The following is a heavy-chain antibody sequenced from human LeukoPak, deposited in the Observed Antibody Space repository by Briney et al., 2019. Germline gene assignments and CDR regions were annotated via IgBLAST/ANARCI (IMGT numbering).Heavy chain of an antibody. CDR2: IWYDGSNK. CDR1: GFTFSSYG. J-gene: IGHJ4*02. Sequence: AGSLRLSCAASGFTFSSYGMHWVRQAPFQGLDWVAVIWYDGSNKYYADSVKGRFTISRDNSKNTLYLQMNSLRAEDTAVYYCARDGSSGWYWVDYWGQGTLVTVSS. CDR3: ARDGSSGWYWVDY. D-gene: IGHD6-19*01. V-gene: IGHV3-33*01.